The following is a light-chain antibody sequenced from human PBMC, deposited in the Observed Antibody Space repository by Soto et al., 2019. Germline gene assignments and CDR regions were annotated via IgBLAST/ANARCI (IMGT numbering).Light chain of an antibody. J-gene: IGKJ1*01. CDR1: HSVGTN. CDR3: QQYGSSPRT. Sequence: EVVLTQSPATLSLSPGQRATLSCRASHSVGTNLMWYQQKPGQPPRLLISYASNRATGIPGRFSGGGSGTDFTLTISSLEPEDFAVYCCQQYGSSPRTFGQGTKVEIK. CDR2: YAS. V-gene: IGKV3-11*01.